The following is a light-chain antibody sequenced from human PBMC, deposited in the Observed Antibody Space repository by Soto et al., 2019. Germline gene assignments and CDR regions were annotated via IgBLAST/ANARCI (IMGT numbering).Light chain of an antibody. J-gene: IGKJ4*01. Sequence: EIVLTQSPGILSLSPGERATLSCRASQSVSSNYLVWFQQKPGQAPRLVIYEASTRATGIPDRISGSGSGTDFTLTISGLEPEDFAVYYCYQFGRAPLTFGGGTKVEIK. CDR1: QSVSSNY. CDR2: EAS. CDR3: YQFGRAPLT. V-gene: IGKV3-20*01.